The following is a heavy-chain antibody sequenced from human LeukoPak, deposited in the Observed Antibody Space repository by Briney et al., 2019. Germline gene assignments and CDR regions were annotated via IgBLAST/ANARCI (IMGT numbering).Heavy chain of an antibody. Sequence: SGGSLRLSCATSGFTFTNYAMSWVRQAPGKGLEWVAAISGSASSTYYADSVKGRFTISRDNSKNTLYLQMNSLRAEDTAVYYCAKELWFGEFRDFDYWGQGTLVTVSS. CDR2: ISGSASST. V-gene: IGHV3-23*01. J-gene: IGHJ4*02. CDR3: AKELWFGEFRDFDY. D-gene: IGHD3-10*01. CDR1: GFTFTNYA.